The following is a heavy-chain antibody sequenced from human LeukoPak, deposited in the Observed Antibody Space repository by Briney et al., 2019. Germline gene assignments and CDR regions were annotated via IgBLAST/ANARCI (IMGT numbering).Heavy chain of an antibody. CDR2: IWSDGTEQ. Sequence: PGRSLRLSCATSGFTLSHYGMHWVPQAPGKGLEWVAVIWSDGTEQYYGDSVKGRFTISRDNSKKTVYLQMNSLRVEDTAVYYCAKDAQRGFDFSNSLESWGQGTLVTVSS. J-gene: IGHJ4*02. CDR1: GFTLSHYG. V-gene: IGHV3-33*06. D-gene: IGHD3/OR15-3a*01. CDR3: AKDAQRGFDFSNSLES.